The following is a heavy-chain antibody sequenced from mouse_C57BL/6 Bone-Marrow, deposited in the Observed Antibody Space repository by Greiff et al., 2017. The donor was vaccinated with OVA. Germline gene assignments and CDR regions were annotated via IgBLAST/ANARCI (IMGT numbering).Heavy chain of an antibody. J-gene: IGHJ3*01. V-gene: IGHV1-50*01. CDR1: GYTFTSYW. Sequence: VQLQQPGAELVKPGASVKLSCKASGYTFTSYWMQWVKQRPGQGLEWIGEIDPSDSYTNYNQKFKGKATLTVDTSSSTAYMQLSSLTSEDSAVYYCARKTDSNYPAWFAYWGQGTLVTVSA. CDR2: IDPSDSYT. D-gene: IGHD2-5*01. CDR3: ARKTDSNYPAWFAY.